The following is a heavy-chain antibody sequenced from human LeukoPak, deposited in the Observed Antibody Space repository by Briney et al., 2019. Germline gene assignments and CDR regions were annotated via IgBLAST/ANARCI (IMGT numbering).Heavy chain of an antibody. D-gene: IGHD2-15*01. CDR1: GGSISSYY. Sequence: SETLSLTCTVSGGSISSYYWSWIRQPAGKGLEWIGRIYTSGSTNYNPSLKSRVTMSVDTSKNQFSLKLTSVTAADTAVYYCARSGGYCSGGTCYDWWFDPWGQGTLVTVSS. CDR3: ARSGGYCSGGTCYDWWFDP. CDR2: IYTSGST. J-gene: IGHJ5*02. V-gene: IGHV4-4*07.